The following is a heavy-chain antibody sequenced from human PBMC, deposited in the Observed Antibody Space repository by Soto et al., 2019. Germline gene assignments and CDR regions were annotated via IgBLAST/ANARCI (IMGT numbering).Heavy chain of an antibody. D-gene: IGHD3-16*01. Sequence: SETLSLTCTVSGGSISSSSYYWGWIRQPPGKGLEWIGSIYYSGSTYYNPSLKSRVTISVDTSKNQFSLKLSSVTAADTAVYYCARHWGSGPYYYYYMDVWGKGTTVTVSS. CDR1: GGSISSSSYY. CDR3: ARHWGSGPYYYYYMDV. CDR2: IYYSGST. J-gene: IGHJ6*03. V-gene: IGHV4-39*01.